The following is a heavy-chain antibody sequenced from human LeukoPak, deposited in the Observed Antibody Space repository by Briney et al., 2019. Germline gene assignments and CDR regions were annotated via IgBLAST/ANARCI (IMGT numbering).Heavy chain of an antibody. V-gene: IGHV3-74*01. J-gene: IGHJ4*02. CDR1: GFTFSSYW. D-gene: IGHD6-19*01. Sequence: GGSLRLSCAASGFTFSSYWMHWVRQAPGKGLVWVSRINSDGSSTSYADSVKGRFTISRDNAKNSLYLQMNSLRAEDTAVYYCARDSAIAVAADYWGQRTLVTVSS. CDR2: INSDGSST. CDR3: ARDSAIAVAADY.